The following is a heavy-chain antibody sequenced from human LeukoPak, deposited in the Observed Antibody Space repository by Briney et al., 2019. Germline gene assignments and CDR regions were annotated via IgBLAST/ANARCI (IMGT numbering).Heavy chain of an antibody. CDR1: GFTFSSYA. D-gene: IGHD6-19*01. CDR3: ANIGYSSFFDY. V-gene: IGHV3-23*01. CDR2: ISGSGGST. J-gene: IGHJ4*02. Sequence: GGSLRLSCAASGFTFSSYAMSWVRQAPGKGLEWVSAISGSGGSTYYADSVKGRFTISRDNYKNTLYLQMNSLRAEDTAVYYCANIGYSSFFDYWGQGTLVTVSS.